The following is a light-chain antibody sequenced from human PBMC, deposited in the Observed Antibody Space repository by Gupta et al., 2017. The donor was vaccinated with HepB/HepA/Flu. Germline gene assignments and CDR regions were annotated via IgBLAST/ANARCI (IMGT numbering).Light chain of an antibody. CDR2: DAS. CDR3: QQYDKSPPGGDT. V-gene: IGKV1-33*01. J-gene: IGKJ2*01. CDR1: QNIRNY. Sequence: DIQMTQSPSSLSASVGDRVTITCQASQNIRNYLNWYQQKPGKAPKLLIYDASNLETGVPSRFSGSGAGRDFAFTISSLQTVDIATYDCQQYDKSPPGGDTFGQGTKMEIK.